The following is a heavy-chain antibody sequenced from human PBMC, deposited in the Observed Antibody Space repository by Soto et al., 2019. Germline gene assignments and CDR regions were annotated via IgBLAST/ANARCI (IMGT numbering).Heavy chain of an antibody. CDR3: ARDNGVAFDI. D-gene: IGHD2-8*01. V-gene: IGHV4-59*01. Sequence: SETLSLTCTVSGGSISSYYWSWIRQPPGKGLEWIGYIYYSGSTNYNPSLKSRVTISVDTSKNQFSLKLSSVTAADTAVYYCARDNGVAFDISGQGTMVTVSS. J-gene: IGHJ3*02. CDR2: IYYSGST. CDR1: GGSISSYY.